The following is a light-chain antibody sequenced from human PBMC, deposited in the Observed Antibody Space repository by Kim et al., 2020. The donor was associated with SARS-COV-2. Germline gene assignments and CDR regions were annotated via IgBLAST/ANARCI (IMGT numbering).Light chain of an antibody. CDR3: HQYGNTPRT. Sequence: FAPGERATLSCRASQSVKNNYLALYQQKPGQAPRLLIYDASSRATGIPDRFSGSGSGTDFTLTISRLEPEDFAVYHCHQYGNTPRTFGQGTKLEI. CDR2: DAS. CDR1: QSVKNNY. V-gene: IGKV3-20*01. J-gene: IGKJ2*01.